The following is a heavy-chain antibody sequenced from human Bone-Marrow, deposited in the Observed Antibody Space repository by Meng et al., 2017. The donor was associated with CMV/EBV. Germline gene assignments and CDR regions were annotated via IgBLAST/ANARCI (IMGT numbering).Heavy chain of an antibody. J-gene: IGHJ6*02. Sequence: ASVKVSCKASGYTFTSYGISWVPQAPGQGLEWMGWISAYNGNTNYAQKLQGRVTMTTDTSTSTAYMELRSLRSDDTAVYYCARWDIVVVPAAPDGMDVWGQGTTVTVSS. CDR2: ISAYNGNT. D-gene: IGHD2-2*01. V-gene: IGHV1-18*01. CDR3: ARWDIVVVPAAPDGMDV. CDR1: GYTFTSYG.